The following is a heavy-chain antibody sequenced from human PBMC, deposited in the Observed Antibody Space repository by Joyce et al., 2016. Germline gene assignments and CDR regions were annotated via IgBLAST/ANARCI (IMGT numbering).Heavy chain of an antibody. J-gene: IGHJ4*02. CDR1: GGTFSSYA. V-gene: IGHV1-69*12. CDR2: IIPVFDTT. CDR3: ARGTINYDDVSGPFDF. Sequence: QVQLVQSGAKVKKPGSSVKVSCKTSGGTFSSYAVNWVRQAPGQGLEWMGEIIPVFDTTNFAQKFQGRVSITADESTSTAYMELSSMRSEDTAVYYCARGTINYDDVSGPFDFWGQGTRVTVSS. D-gene: IGHD3-22*01.